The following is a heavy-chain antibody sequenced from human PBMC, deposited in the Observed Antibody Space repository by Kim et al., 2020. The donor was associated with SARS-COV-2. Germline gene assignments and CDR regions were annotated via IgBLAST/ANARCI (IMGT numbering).Heavy chain of an antibody. V-gene: IGHV3-15*01. Sequence: GTIDYAEPGKGRFTISRDDSKNTVYLQMNSLRSEDTAVYSCTTDWNGGYWGQGTLVTVSS. D-gene: IGHD1-1*01. CDR2: GTI. J-gene: IGHJ4*02. CDR3: TTDWNGGY.